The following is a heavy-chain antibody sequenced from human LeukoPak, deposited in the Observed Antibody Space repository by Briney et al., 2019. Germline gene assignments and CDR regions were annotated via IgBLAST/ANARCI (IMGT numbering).Heavy chain of an antibody. CDR2: IYTSGST. CDR1: GGSISSGSYY. Sequence: SETLSLTCTVSGGSISSGSYYWSWIRQPAGKGLEWIGRIYTSGSTNYNPSLKSRVTISVDTSKNQFSLKLSSVTAADTAVYYCARNDGYNDYWGQGTRVTVSS. V-gene: IGHV4-61*02. J-gene: IGHJ4*02. D-gene: IGHD5-24*01. CDR3: ARNDGYNDY.